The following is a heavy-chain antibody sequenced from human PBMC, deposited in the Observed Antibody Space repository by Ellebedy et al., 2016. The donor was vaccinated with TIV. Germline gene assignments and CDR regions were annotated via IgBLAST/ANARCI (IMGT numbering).Heavy chain of an antibody. Sequence: AASVTVSCKASGYTFTHYYMNWVRQAPGQGLEWMGIINPGGGGTSYAQKFQGRVTMTRDTSTSTVYMELSSLSSEDTALYYCARAPLSGVFYGMDVWGQGSTVTVSS. CDR2: INPGGGGT. V-gene: IGHV1-46*01. CDR3: ARAPLSGVFYGMDV. CDR1: GYTFTHYY. J-gene: IGHJ6*02. D-gene: IGHD3-16*02.